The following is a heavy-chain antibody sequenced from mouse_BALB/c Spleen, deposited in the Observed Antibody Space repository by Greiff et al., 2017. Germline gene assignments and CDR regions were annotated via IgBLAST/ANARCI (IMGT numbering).Heavy chain of an antibody. D-gene: IGHD1-1*01. V-gene: IGHV3-2*02. CDR2: ISYSGST. CDR3: ARYHGSSYTYAMDY. CDR1: GYSITSDYA. J-gene: IGHJ4*01. Sequence: EVKLQESGPGLVKPSQSLSLTCTVTGYSITSDYAWNWIRQFPGNKLEWMGYISYSGSTSYNPSLKSRISITRDTSKNQFFLQLNSVTTEDTATYYCARYHGSSYTYAMDYWGQGTSVTVSS.